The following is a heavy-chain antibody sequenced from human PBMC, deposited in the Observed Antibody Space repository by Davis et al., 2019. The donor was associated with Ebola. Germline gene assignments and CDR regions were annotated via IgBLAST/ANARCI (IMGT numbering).Heavy chain of an antibody. CDR2: ISSSSSYT. CDR1: GFTFSSYA. V-gene: IGHV3-21*05. J-gene: IGHJ6*02. CDR3: ARAHCSSTSCHYYYGMDV. D-gene: IGHD2-2*01. Sequence: GESLKISCAASGFTFSSYAMSWVRQAPGKGLEWVSYISSSSSYTNYADSVKGRFTISRDNAKNSLYLQMNSLRAEDTAVYYCARAHCSSTSCHYYYGMDVWGQGTTVTVSS.